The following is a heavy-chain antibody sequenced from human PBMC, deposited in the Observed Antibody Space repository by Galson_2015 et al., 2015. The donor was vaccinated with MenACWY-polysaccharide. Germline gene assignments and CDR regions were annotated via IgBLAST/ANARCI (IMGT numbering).Heavy chain of an antibody. CDR3: ARDMWQWLESFDY. Sequence: SLRLSCAASGFTFSSYWMSWVRQAPGKGLEWVANIKQDGSEKYYVDSVKGRFTISRDNAKNSLYLQMNSLRAEDTAVYYCARDMWQWLESFDYWGQGTLVTVSS. CDR2: IKQDGSEK. D-gene: IGHD6-19*01. J-gene: IGHJ4*02. CDR1: GFTFSSYW. V-gene: IGHV3-7*01.